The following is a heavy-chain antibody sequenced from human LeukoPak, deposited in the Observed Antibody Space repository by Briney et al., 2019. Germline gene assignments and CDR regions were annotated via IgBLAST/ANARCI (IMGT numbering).Heavy chain of an antibody. J-gene: IGHJ4*02. CDR2: MRSKAYGGTK. Sequence: GGSLRLSCKTSGFNFGDHALTWVRQAPGKGLEWVGFMRSKAYGGTKQYAASVKGRFIISGDDSQSIAFLQMNNLKTEDTAVYFCSRGFISNWLNSFDYWGQGTPVTVSS. CDR3: SRGFISNWLNSFDY. CDR1: GFNFGDHA. V-gene: IGHV3-49*04. D-gene: IGHD6-13*01.